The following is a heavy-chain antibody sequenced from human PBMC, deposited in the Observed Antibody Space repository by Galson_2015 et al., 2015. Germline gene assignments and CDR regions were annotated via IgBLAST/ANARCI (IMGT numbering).Heavy chain of an antibody. D-gene: IGHD3-10*01. V-gene: IGHV5-51*01. CDR1: GYSFTSYW. Sequence: QSGAEVTKPGESLKISCKGSGYSFTSYWIGWVRQMPGKGLEWMGIIYPGDSDTRYSPSFQGQVTISADKSISTAYLQWSSLKASDTAMYYCARREFRYGSGSYYNSGFDPWGQGTLVTVSS. J-gene: IGHJ5*02. CDR2: IYPGDSDT. CDR3: ARREFRYGSGSYYNSGFDP.